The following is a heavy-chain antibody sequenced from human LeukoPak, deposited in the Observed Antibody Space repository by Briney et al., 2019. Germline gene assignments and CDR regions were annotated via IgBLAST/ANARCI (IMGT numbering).Heavy chain of an antibody. J-gene: IGHJ4*02. CDR1: GGSISSYY. CDR3: AREWGSGYDFDY. CDR2: INHSGST. Sequence: SGTLSLTCTVSGGSISSYYWSWIRQLPGKGPEWIGEINHSGSTNYNPSLKSRVTISVDMSKNQFSLKLSSVTAADTAVYYCAREWGSGYDFDYWGQGTLVTVSS. D-gene: IGHD5-12*01. V-gene: IGHV4-34*01.